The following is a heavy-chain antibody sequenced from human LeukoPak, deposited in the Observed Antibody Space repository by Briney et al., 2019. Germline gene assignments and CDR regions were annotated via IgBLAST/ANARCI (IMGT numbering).Heavy chain of an antibody. CDR3: ARDPRLRFLEWAD. V-gene: IGHV4-39*07. CDR2: IYYSGST. J-gene: IGHJ4*02. Sequence: SETLSLTCTVSGGSISSSSYYWGWIRQPPGKGLEWIGSIYYSGSTYYNPSLKSRVTISVDRSKNQFSLKLSSVTAADTAVYYCARDPRLRFLEWADWGQGTLVTVSS. CDR1: GGSISSSSYY. D-gene: IGHD3-3*01.